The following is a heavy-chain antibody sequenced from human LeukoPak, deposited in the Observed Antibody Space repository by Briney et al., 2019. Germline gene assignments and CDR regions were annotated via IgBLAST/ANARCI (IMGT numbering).Heavy chain of an antibody. V-gene: IGHV5-51*01. D-gene: IGHD6-13*01. CDR3: ARIPRQQPQRYWYFDL. J-gene: IGHJ2*01. Sequence: KHGESLKISCKGSGYSFTSYWIGWVRQLPGKGLEWMGIIYPGDSDTRYSPSFQGQVTISADKSISTAYLQWSSLKASDTAMYYCARIPRQQPQRYWYFDLWGRGTLVTVSS. CDR2: IYPGDSDT. CDR1: GYSFTSYW.